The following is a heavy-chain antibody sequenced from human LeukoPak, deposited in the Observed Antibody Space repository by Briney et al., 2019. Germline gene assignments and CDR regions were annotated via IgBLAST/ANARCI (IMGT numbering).Heavy chain of an antibody. CDR3: AGEYGSGLFWAY. CDR2: IYYSGST. J-gene: IGHJ4*02. V-gene: IGHV4-59*12. CDR1: GGSISSYY. D-gene: IGHD3-10*01. Sequence: KPSETLSLTCTVSGGSISSYYWSWIRQPAGKGLEWIGYIYYSGSTNYNPSLKSRVTISVDTSKNQFSLKLSSVTAADTAVYYCAGEYGSGLFWAYWGQGTLVTVSS.